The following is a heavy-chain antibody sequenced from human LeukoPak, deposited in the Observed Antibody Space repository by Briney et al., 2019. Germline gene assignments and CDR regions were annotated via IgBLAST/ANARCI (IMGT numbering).Heavy chain of an antibody. Sequence: ASVKVSCKASGYTFTSYYMHWVRQAPGQGLEWMGIINPSVGSTTYAQNFQGRVTMTRYTSTSSVYMELSSLRSEDTAVYYCARDNTAVAGRVIDYWGQGTLVTVSS. CDR1: GYTFTSYY. J-gene: IGHJ4*02. CDR3: ARDNTAVAGRVIDY. V-gene: IGHV1-46*01. CDR2: INPSVGST. D-gene: IGHD6-19*01.